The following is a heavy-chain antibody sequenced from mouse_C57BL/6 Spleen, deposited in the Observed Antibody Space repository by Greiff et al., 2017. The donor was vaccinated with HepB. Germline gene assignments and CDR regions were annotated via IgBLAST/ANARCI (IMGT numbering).Heavy chain of an antibody. D-gene: IGHD2-4*01. V-gene: IGHV1-54*01. CDR1: GYAFTNYL. CDR2: INPGSGGT. CDR3: ARWDYDYDRGYFDY. Sequence: QVQLKESGAELVRPGTSVKVSCKASGYAFTNYLIEWVKQRPGQGLEWIGVINPGSGGTNYNEKFKGKATLTADKSSSTAYMQLSSLTSEDSAVYFCARWDYDYDRGYFDYWGQGTTLTVSS. J-gene: IGHJ2*01.